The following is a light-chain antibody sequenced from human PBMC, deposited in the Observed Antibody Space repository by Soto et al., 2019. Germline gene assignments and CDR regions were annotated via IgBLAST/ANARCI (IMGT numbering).Light chain of an antibody. V-gene: IGKV3-15*01. CDR1: QNFGSTY. CDR2: DAS. CDR3: PHYKNWPRT. J-gene: IGKJ1*01. Sequence: EVVLTQSPDALSLSPGERATLSCRASQNFGSTYLAWYQQKPGQAPRLLIYDASNRATGIAARFGGSGSGTQFTLTISSLQSEDFAVYYCPHYKNWPRTFGQGTKLDIK.